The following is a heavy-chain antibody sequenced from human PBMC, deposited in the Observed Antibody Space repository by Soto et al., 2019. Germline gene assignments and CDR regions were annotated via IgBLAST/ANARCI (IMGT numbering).Heavy chain of an antibody. CDR3: ASFGIGFFDVVAANDAFDI. CDR2: IYYSGST. CDR1: GGSISSSSYY. D-gene: IGHD2-15*01. V-gene: IGHV4-39*01. J-gene: IGHJ3*02. Sequence: SETLSLTCTVSGGSISSSSYYWGWIRQPPGKGLEWIGSIYYSGSTYYNPSLKSRVTISVDTSKNQFSLKLSSVTAADTAVYYCASFGIGFFDVVAANDAFDIWGQGTMVTVSS.